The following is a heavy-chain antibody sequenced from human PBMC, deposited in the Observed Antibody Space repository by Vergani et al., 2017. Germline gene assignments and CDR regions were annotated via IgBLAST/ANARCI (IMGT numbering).Heavy chain of an antibody. CDR3: ARVTRISMVRGASDYSGMDV. V-gene: IGHV4-34*01. CDR1: GFTFSSYE. CDR2: INHSGST. D-gene: IGHD3-10*01. Sequence: VQLVESGGGLVQPGGSLRLSCAASGFTFSSYEMNWVRQAPGKGVEWIGEINHSGSTNYNPSLKSRVTISVDTSKNQFSLKLSSVTAADTAVYYCARVTRISMVRGASDYSGMDVWGQGTTVTVSS. J-gene: IGHJ6*02.